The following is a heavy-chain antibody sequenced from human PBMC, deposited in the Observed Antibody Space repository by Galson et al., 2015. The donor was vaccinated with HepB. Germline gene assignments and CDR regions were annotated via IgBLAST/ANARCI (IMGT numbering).Heavy chain of an antibody. CDR2: ISAYNGNT. V-gene: IGHV1-18*04. CDR3: ARASSLYCSGGSHYLSCYNWFDP. D-gene: IGHD2-15*01. Sequence: QSGAEVKKPGESLKISCKASGYTFTSYGISWVRQAPGQGLEWMGWISAYNGNTNYAQKLQGRVTMTSDTSTSTAYMELRSLRSGDKAVYYCARASSLYCSGGSHYLSCYNWFDPWGQGTLVTVSS. J-gene: IGHJ5*02. CDR1: GYTFTSYG.